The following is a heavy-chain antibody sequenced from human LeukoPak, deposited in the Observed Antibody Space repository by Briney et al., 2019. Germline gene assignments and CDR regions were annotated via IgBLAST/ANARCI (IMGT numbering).Heavy chain of an antibody. J-gene: IGHJ4*02. D-gene: IGHD2-2*01. CDR1: GFTFSSYA. CDR2: ISGSGGST. V-gene: IGHV3-23*01. CDR3: TTGLYCSTTSCYSLDF. Sequence: PGGSLRLSCAASGFTFSSYAMSWVRQAPGKGLEWVSAISGSGGSTYYADSVKGRFTISRDNSKNTLYLQMNSLRAEDTAVYYCTTGLYCSTTSCYSLDFWGQGTLVTVSS.